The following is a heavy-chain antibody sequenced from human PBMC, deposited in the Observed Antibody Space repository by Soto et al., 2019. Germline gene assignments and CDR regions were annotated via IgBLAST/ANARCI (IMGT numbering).Heavy chain of an antibody. D-gene: IGHD6-19*01. CDR3: ARVSGWYVLDY. Sequence: QVQLVQSGAEEKKPGASVKVSCKASGYTFTSYAMHWVRQAPGQRLEWMGWINAGNGNTKYSQKFQGRVTSTRDTSASTVYMELSSLRSEDTAVYYCARVSGWYVLDYWGQGTLVTVSS. V-gene: IGHV1-3*05. J-gene: IGHJ4*02. CDR1: GYTFTSYA. CDR2: INAGNGNT.